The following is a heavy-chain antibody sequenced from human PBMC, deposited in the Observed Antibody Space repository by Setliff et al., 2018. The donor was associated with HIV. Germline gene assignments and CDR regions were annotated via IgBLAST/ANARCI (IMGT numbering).Heavy chain of an antibody. D-gene: IGHD3-10*01. V-gene: IGHV4-4*02. Sequence: SETLSLTCAVSGGSISSGNWWSWVRQHPGKRLEWIGEIYHSGITNYNPSLKSRVTISVDKSKNQFSLKLSSLTAAETAVYYCARREYADQAFDYWGQGSLVTVSS. CDR3: ARREYADQAFDY. CDR2: IYHSGIT. CDR1: GGSISSGNW. J-gene: IGHJ4*02.